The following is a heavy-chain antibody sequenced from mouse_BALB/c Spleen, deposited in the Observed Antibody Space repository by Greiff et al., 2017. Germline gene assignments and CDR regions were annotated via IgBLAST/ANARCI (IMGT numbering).Heavy chain of an antibody. CDR1: GYAFTNYL. Sequence: QVQLQQSGAELVRPGASVKVSCTASGYAFTNYLMYWVKQRPGQGLEWIGFINPGSGGTDYNEKVKGKATMTADNATNTAFLQLSSLTSDDSAVYFCASVYDGDDGFAYWGQGTLVTVSA. CDR2: INPGSGGT. J-gene: IGHJ3*01. CDR3: ASVYDGDDGFAY. D-gene: IGHD2-2*01. V-gene: IGHV1-54*01.